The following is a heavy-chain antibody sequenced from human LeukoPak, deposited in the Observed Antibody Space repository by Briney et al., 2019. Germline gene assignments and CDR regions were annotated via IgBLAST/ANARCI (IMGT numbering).Heavy chain of an antibody. D-gene: IGHD2-15*01. J-gene: IGHJ6*02. V-gene: IGHV3-23*01. Sequence: GGSLRLSCEASGFTFSAYAMTWVRQTPGQDLEWVSTIGTYYADSVRGRFTISRDDSKDTLYLQMNNLRAEDSAVYYCVKGLHLFDVWGQGTTVTVSS. CDR1: GFTFSAYA. CDR2: IGT. CDR3: VKGLHLFDV.